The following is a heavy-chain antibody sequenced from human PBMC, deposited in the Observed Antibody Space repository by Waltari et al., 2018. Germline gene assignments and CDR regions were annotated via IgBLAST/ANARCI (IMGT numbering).Heavy chain of an antibody. V-gene: IGHV1-24*01. Sequence: QVQLVQSGAEMKKLGASVKVSCKVSGYTLTAVSIHWVRQAPGKGLEWMGGFDPEDDETIYAQKFQGRVTLTEDTSTDTAYMELNSLRSEDTAVYYCATGGVGADLYYFDYWGQGALVTVSS. J-gene: IGHJ4*02. CDR3: ATGGVGADLYYFDY. CDR2: FDPEDDET. D-gene: IGHD1-26*01. CDR1: GYTLTAVS.